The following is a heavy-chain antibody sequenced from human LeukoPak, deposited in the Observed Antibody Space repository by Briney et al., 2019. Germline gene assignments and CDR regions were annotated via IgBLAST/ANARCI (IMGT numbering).Heavy chain of an antibody. CDR2: ISSSSSYT. V-gene: IGHV3-11*05. Sequence: PGGSLRPSCAASGFTFSDYYISWIRQAPGKGLEWVSYISSSSSYTNYADSVKGRFTISRDNAKNSLYLQMNSLRAEDTAVYYCVRAVTNYDILTGYYMDYFDYWGQGTLVTVSS. CDR3: VRAVTNYDILTGYYMDYFDY. CDR1: GFTFSDYY. D-gene: IGHD3-9*01. J-gene: IGHJ4*02.